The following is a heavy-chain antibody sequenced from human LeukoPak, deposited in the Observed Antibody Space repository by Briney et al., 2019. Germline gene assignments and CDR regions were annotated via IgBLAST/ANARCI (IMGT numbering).Heavy chain of an antibody. V-gene: IGHV3-21*01. CDR3: ARAMNYDSSGYSDAFDI. CDR2: ISSSSSYI. CDR1: GFTFSIYS. Sequence: GGSLRLSCAASGFTFSIYSMNWVRQAPGKGLEWVSSISSSSSYIYYADSVKGRFTISRDNAKNSLYLQMNSLRAEDTAVYYCARAMNYDSSGYSDAFDIWGQGTMVTVSS. J-gene: IGHJ3*02. D-gene: IGHD3-22*01.